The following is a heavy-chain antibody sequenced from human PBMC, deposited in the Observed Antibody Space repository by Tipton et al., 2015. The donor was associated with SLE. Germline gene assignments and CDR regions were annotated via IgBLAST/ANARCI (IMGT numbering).Heavy chain of an antibody. CDR1: GFTFSSYW. V-gene: IGHV3-74*01. Sequence: SLRLSCAASGFTFSSYWMHWVRQAPGKGLVWVSRINSDGSSTSYADSVKGRFTVSRDNSKNTLNLQMNSLRAEDTAVYYCAKDGGGTDYYGTDVWGQGTTVTVSS. D-gene: IGHD1/OR15-1a*01. J-gene: IGHJ6*02. CDR3: AKDGGGTDYYGTDV. CDR2: INSDGSST.